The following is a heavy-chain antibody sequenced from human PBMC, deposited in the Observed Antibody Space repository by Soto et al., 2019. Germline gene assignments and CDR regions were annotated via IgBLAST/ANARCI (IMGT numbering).Heavy chain of an antibody. CDR2: IKSKTDGGTT. D-gene: IGHD1-26*01. CDR1: GFTFSNAW. J-gene: IGHJ4*01. Sequence: GGSLRLSCAASGFTFSNAWMSWVRQAPGKGLEWVGRIKSKTDGGTTDYAAPVKGRFTISRDDSKNTLYLQMNSLKTEDTAVYYCTTGLDRGSYSYFDYWGHGTLVTVSS. CDR3: TTGLDRGSYSYFDY. V-gene: IGHV3-15*01.